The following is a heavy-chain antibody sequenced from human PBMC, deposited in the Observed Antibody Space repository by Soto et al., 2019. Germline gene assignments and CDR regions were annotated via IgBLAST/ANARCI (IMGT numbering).Heavy chain of an antibody. Sequence: QVQLQESGPGLVKPSETLSLTCTVSGGSLSSGSYFWSWIRQPPGKGLECIGYIYYSVCTDYNPSLKSQVTISVDTSKNQFPMKLTSVTAADTAVYYCARLSTSYGSGRDVFDLWGQGRMVTVSS. CDR1: GGSLSSGSYF. D-gene: IGHD3-10*01. CDR2: IYYSVCT. J-gene: IGHJ3*01. CDR3: ARLSTSYGSGRDVFDL. V-gene: IGHV4-61*01.